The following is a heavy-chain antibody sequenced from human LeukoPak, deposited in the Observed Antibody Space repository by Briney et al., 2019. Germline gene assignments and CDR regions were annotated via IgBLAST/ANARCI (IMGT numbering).Heavy chain of an antibody. D-gene: IGHD1-1*01. CDR1: GYSFTTYW. V-gene: IGHV1-2*02. CDR3: ARDPGYLQPDY. Sequence: ASVKVPCKASGYSFTTYWSHWVRQAPGQGLEWMGCMNPDSGVTGYAQTFQGRVTMTRDTSINTAYMHLSSLRPDDTAVYFCARDPGYLQPDYWGQGTLVTVPS. J-gene: IGHJ4*02. CDR2: MNPDSGVT.